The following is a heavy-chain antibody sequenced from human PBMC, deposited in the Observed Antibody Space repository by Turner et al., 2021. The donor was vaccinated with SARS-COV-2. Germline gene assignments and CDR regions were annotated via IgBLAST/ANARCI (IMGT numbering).Heavy chain of an antibody. D-gene: IGHD2-15*01. CDR1: GASISSSSYY. V-gene: IGHV4-39*01. Sequence: QLQLQESGPGLVKPSATLSLTCTVSGASISSSSYYWGWIRQPPGKGLEWIGSIYYSGSTYYNPSLKSRVTISVDASKNQFSLELSSVTAADTAVYYCARRGDGGKSFDYWGQGTLVTVSS. CDR2: IYYSGST. J-gene: IGHJ4*02. CDR3: ARRGDGGKSFDY.